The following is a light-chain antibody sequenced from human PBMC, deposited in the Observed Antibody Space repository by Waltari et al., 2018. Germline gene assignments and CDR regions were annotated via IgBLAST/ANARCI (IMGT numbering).Light chain of an antibody. CDR1: QSGSNNC. CDR3: QHYDSILLT. CDR2: GAS. V-gene: IGKV3-20*01. J-gene: IGKJ4*01. Sequence: DIVLTQSRGPVSVSRGERDTLLCRHSQSGSNNCLTWYQQKPGQAPRLLIYGASSRATGIPDRFSGSGSGTDFTLTISRLEPEDFAVYYCQHYDSILLTFGGGTKVEI.